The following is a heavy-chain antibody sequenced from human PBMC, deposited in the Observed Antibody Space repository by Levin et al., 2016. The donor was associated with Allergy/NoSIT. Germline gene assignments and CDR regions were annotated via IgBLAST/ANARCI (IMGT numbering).Heavy chain of an antibody. Sequence: WIRQPPGKGLEWVSAINGNGDSTGYADSVKGRFTISRDNAKNSLYLQMNSLRAEDTAFYHCARSPSYSGMDVWGQGTTVTVSS. CDR2: INGNGDST. V-gene: IGHV3-20*01. CDR3: ARSPSYSGMDV. J-gene: IGHJ6*02.